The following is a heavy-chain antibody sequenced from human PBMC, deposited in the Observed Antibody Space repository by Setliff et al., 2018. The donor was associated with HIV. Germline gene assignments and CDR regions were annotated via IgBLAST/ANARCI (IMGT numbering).Heavy chain of an antibody. V-gene: IGHV3-11*04. J-gene: IGHJ4*02. Sequence: PGGSLRLSCAASGFTFTNYYMSWIRQAPGKGLEWVSYISISDNVIYYADSVKGRFTISRDNAKNSLYLQMNSLRAEDTAVYYCARQGYYYDSSGYYSVYYFDYWGQGTLVTVSS. CDR1: GFTFTNYY. CDR2: ISISDNVI. D-gene: IGHD3-22*01. CDR3: ARQGYYYDSSGYYSVYYFDY.